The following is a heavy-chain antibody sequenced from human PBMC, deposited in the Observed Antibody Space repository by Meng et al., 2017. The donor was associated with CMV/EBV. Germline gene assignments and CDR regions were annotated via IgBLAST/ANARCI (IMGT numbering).Heavy chain of an antibody. D-gene: IGHD6-13*01. J-gene: IGHJ5*02. CDR1: GSISSSSYY. CDR2: IYYSGST. Sequence: GSISSSSYYWGWIRQPPGKGLEWIGSIYYSGSTYYNPSLKSRVTISVDTSKNQFSLKLSSVTAADTAVYYCARIPRIAAAGTGWFDPWGQETLVTVSS. CDR3: ARIPRIAAAGTGWFDP. V-gene: IGHV4-39*01.